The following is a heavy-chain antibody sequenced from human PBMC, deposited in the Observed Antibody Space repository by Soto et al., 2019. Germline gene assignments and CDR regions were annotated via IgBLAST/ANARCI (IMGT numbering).Heavy chain of an antibody. J-gene: IGHJ4*02. D-gene: IGHD6-13*01. Sequence: SETLSLTCTVSGGSISTSSYHWAWIRQPPGKGLEWIASIYYSGSTYYNPSLKSRATISVDTSKNQFSLKLTSVTAADTAVYYCAREYESSPTDWGQGTMVTVSS. CDR1: GGSISTSSYH. V-gene: IGHV4-39*02. CDR2: IYYSGST. CDR3: AREYESSPTD.